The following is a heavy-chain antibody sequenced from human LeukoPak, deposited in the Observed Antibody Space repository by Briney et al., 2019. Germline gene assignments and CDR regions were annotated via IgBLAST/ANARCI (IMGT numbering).Heavy chain of an antibody. CDR3: GRENYFDY. J-gene: IGHJ4*02. Sequence: PGGSLRLSCAASGFTFRNYWMGWVRQAPGKGLEWVANIKQDGSESYYVDSVKGRFTISRDNAKNSLYLQMNSLRAEDTAVYYCGRENYFDYWGQGTLVTVSS. CDR1: GFTFRNYW. CDR2: IKQDGSES. V-gene: IGHV3-7*01.